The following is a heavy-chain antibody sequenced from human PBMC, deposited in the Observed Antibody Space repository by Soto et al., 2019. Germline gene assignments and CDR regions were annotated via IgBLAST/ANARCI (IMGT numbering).Heavy chain of an antibody. V-gene: IGHV4-39*01. CDR1: GGSISSSNYF. CDR3: ARQVIAAAGSSFDP. Sequence: SETLSLTCTVSGGSISSSNYFWGWIRQPPGKGPEWIGSIYYSGSVYYNPSLKSRVTISVDTSKNQFSLKLTSVTAADTAVYYCARQVIAAAGSSFDPWGQGTLVTVYS. J-gene: IGHJ5*02. CDR2: IYYSGSV. D-gene: IGHD6-13*01.